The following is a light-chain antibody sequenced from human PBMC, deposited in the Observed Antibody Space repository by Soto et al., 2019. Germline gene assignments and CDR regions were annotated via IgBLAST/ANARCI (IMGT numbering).Light chain of an antibody. V-gene: IGKV3-15*01. CDR1: QSVSSN. Sequence: EIVMTQPPATLSVSPGERATLSCRASQSVSSNLAWYQQKPGQAPRLLIYGASTRATGIPARFSGSGSETEFTFTISSLQSEDFAVYYCQQYNNWPPLTFGGGTKVDIK. CDR2: GAS. CDR3: QQYNNWPPLT. J-gene: IGKJ4*01.